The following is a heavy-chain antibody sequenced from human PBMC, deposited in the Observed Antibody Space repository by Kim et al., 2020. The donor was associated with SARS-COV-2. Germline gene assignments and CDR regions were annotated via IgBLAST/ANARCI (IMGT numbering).Heavy chain of an antibody. CDR1: GGTFSSYA. J-gene: IGHJ6*02. V-gene: IGHV1-69*04. Sequence: SVKVSCKASGGTFSSYAISWVRQAPGQGLEWMGRIIPILGIANYAQKFQGRVTITADKSTSTAYMELSSLRSEDTAVYYCAREGPAPGPYYYYGMDVWGQGTTVTVSS. CDR2: IIPILGIA. CDR3: AREGPAPGPYYYYGMDV.